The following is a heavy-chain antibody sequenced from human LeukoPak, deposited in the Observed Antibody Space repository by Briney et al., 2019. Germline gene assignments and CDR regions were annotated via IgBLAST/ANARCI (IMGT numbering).Heavy chain of an antibody. Sequence: GGSLRLSCAASGFTFSSYSMNWVRQAPRKGLEWVSYISSSSSTIYYADSVKGRFTISRDNAKNSLYLQMNSLRAEDTAVYYCATTVVTRNFDYWGQGTLVTVSS. CDR3: ATTVVTRNFDY. CDR2: ISSSSSTI. V-gene: IGHV3-48*01. D-gene: IGHD4-23*01. J-gene: IGHJ4*02. CDR1: GFTFSSYS.